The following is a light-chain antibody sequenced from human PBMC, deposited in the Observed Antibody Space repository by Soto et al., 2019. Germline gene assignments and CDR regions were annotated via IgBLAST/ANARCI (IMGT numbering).Light chain of an antibody. Sequence: QSALTQPASVSGSPGQPITISCTGTNSDVGGYNYVSWYQQHPGKAPELMIYEVSHRPSGVSNRFSGSKSDNTASLTISGLQAEDEADYYCSSYTSISTLYVFGTGTKLTVL. CDR3: SSYTSISTLYV. CDR1: NSDVGGYNY. J-gene: IGLJ1*01. V-gene: IGLV2-14*01. CDR2: EVS.